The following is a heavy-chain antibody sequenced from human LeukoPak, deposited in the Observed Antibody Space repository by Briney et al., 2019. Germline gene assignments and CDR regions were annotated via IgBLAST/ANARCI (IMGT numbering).Heavy chain of an antibody. Sequence: PSETLSLTCTVSGGSITSYYWSWIRQPPGKGLEWIGFIYSSGSTNYNPSLRSRLTISVDTSKNQFSLRLNSVTAADTAVYYCARHFKHVRSGTQHWFDPWGQGTLVTVSS. J-gene: IGHJ5*02. D-gene: IGHD1-14*01. CDR2: IYSSGST. V-gene: IGHV4-4*09. CDR3: ARHFKHVRSGTQHWFDP. CDR1: GGSITSYY.